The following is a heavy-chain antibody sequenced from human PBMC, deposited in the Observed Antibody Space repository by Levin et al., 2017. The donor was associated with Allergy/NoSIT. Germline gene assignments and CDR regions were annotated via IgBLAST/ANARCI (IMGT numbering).Heavy chain of an antibody. Sequence: SLKISCAASGFTFDDYAMHWVRQAPGKGLEWVSGISWNSGSIGYADSVKGRFTISRDNAKNSLYLQMNSLRAEDTALYYCAKDSQAYYYYGMDVWGQGTTVTVSS. CDR3: AKDSQAYYYYGMDV. CDR1: GFTFDDYA. J-gene: IGHJ6*02. CDR2: ISWNSGSI. V-gene: IGHV3-9*01.